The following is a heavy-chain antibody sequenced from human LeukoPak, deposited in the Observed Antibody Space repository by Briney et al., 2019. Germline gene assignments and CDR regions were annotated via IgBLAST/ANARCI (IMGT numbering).Heavy chain of an antibody. CDR2: IYYSGST. Sequence: PSETLSLTCTVSGYSISSSYYWSWIRQPPGKGLEWIGYIYYSGSTNYNPSLKSRVTISVDTSKKQFSLKLSSVTAADTAVYYCAREVYYYYYMDVWGKGTTVTVSS. CDR3: AREVYYYYYMDV. J-gene: IGHJ6*03. V-gene: IGHV4-61*01. CDR1: GYSISSSYY.